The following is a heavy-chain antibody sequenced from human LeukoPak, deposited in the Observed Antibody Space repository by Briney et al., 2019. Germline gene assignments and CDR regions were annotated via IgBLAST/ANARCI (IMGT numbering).Heavy chain of an antibody. CDR3: AGNYYGSGSYYSEDRY. D-gene: IGHD3-10*01. CDR1: GGSISSGSYY. J-gene: IGHJ4*02. Sequence: SETLSLTCTVSGGSISSGSYYWSWIRQPAGKGLEWIGRIYTSGSTNYNPSLKSRVTISVDTSKNQFSLKLSSVTAADTAVYYCAGNYYGSGSYYSEDRYWGQGTLVTVSS. CDR2: IYTSGST. V-gene: IGHV4-61*02.